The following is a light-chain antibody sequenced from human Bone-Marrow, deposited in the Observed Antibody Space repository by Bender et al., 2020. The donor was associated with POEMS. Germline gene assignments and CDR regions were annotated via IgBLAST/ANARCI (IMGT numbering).Light chain of an antibody. J-gene: IGLJ3*02. CDR3: CSYAGPWV. CDR1: SNDVGSYNF. CDR2: DVS. Sequence: QSALTQPPSVSGSPGQSITISCSGTSNDVGSYNFVSWYQQHPGKAPKLIISDVSKRPSGVPDRFSGSKSGNTASLTISGLQAEDEGDYYCCSYAGPWVFGGGTKLTVL. V-gene: IGLV2-23*02.